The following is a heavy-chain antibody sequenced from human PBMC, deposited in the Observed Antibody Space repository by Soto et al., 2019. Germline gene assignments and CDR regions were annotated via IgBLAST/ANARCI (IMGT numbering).Heavy chain of an antibody. Sequence: GASVKVSCKASGYTFTSYGISWVRQAPGQGLEWMGWISAYNGNTNYEQKLQGRVTMTSDTSTSTAYMELRSLRSDDTAVYYCARDDTVVRGVIIRSPFDYWGQGTLVTVSS. J-gene: IGHJ4*02. CDR3: ARDDTVVRGVIIRSPFDY. CDR1: GYTFTSYG. D-gene: IGHD3-10*01. CDR2: ISAYNGNT. V-gene: IGHV1-18*01.